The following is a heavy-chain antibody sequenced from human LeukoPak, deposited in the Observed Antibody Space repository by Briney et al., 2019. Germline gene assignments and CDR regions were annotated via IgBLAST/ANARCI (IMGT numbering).Heavy chain of an antibody. CDR3: ASSGVTGNYYYYMDV. J-gene: IGHJ6*03. V-gene: IGHV4-59*11. CDR1: GGSISSHY. Sequence: SETLSLTCIVSGGSISSHYWTWIRQSAGKGLEWIGYTSYGGSTNYNPSLKSRVIISVDTSKNQFSLRLTSVTAADTAVYYCASSGVTGNYYYYMDVWGKGTTVTVSS. CDR2: TSYGGST. D-gene: IGHD2-21*02.